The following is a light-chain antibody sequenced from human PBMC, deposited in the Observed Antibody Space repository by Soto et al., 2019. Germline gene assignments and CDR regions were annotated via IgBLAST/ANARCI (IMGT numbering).Light chain of an antibody. CDR2: GAS. CDR1: QSVSSN. V-gene: IGKV3-20*01. Sequence: IVMTKSPATLSVSPAQRSTLSCGASQSVSSNLAWYQQKPSQAPRLLIYGASSRATGIPDRFSGSGSGTDFTLTISRLEPEDFAVYYCQQYGSSPPLTFGGGTKVDIK. J-gene: IGKJ4*01. CDR3: QQYGSSPPLT.